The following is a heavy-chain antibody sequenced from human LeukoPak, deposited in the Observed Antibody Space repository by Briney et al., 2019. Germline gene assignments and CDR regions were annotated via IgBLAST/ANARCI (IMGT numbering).Heavy chain of an antibody. J-gene: IGHJ3*02. CDR2: ISGSGGST. D-gene: IGHD4/OR15-4a*01. CDR1: GFTFSSYA. CDR3: AKDWRLSTSPLDAFDI. V-gene: IGHV3-23*01. Sequence: GGSLRLSCAASGFTFSSYAMSWVRQAPGKGLEWVSAISGSGGSTYYADSVKGRFTISRDNSKNTLYLQMNSLRAEDTAVYYCAKDWRLSTSPLDAFDIWGQRTMVTVSS.